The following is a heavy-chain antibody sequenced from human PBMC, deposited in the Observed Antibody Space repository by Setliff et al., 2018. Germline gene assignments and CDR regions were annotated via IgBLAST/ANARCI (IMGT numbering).Heavy chain of an antibody. D-gene: IGHD3-16*01. CDR3: ARDGGGDSDAFDI. Sequence: ASVKVSCKASGYTFTGYYMYWVRPAPGQGLEWMGRINPSSGATIYAQKFQGRVTMTSDTSISTAYMELGRLRSDDTAVYFCARDGGGDSDAFDIWGQGTMVTVSS. CDR1: GYTFTGYY. CDR2: INPSSGAT. J-gene: IGHJ3*02. V-gene: IGHV1-2*06.